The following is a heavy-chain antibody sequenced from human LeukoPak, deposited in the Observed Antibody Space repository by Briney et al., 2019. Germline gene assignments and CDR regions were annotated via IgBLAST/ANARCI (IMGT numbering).Heavy chain of an antibody. Sequence: GSLRLSCAASGFPFSSYDMHWVRQATGKGLEWVSAIGTAGDTYYPGSVKGRFTISRENAKNSLYLQMNSLRAGDTAVYYYARTLRATIGYYYYYYGMDVWGQGTTVTVSS. D-gene: IGHD5-24*01. V-gene: IGHV3-13*01. J-gene: IGHJ6*02. CDR3: ARTLRATIGYYYYYYGMDV. CDR2: IGTAGDT. CDR1: GFPFSSYD.